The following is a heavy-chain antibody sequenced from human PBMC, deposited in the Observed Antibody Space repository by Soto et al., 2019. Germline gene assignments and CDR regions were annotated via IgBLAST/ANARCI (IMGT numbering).Heavy chain of an antibody. D-gene: IGHD6-13*01. CDR2: IIPIFGTA. CDR1: GGTFSSYA. V-gene: IGHV1-69*12. Sequence: QVQLVQSGAEVKKPGSSVKVSCKASGGTFSSYAISWVRQAPGQGLEWMGGIIPIFGTANYAQKFQGRVTITADASTSTAYMEMSSLRSRSTAVYYCARISSNWYTAYFDYWGQGTLVTVSS. CDR3: ARISSNWYTAYFDY. J-gene: IGHJ4*02.